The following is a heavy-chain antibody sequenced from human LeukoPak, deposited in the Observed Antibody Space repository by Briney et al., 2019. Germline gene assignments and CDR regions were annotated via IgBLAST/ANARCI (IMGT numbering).Heavy chain of an antibody. CDR2: IKQDGSEK. CDR1: GFTFSSYW. D-gene: IGHD6-19*01. V-gene: IGHV3-7*01. CDR3: ARHRLKAYTSGWSYDY. J-gene: IGHJ4*02. Sequence: GGSLRLSCAASGFTFSSYWMSWVRQAPGKGLEWVANIKQDGSEKYYVDSVKGRFTISRDNAKNSLYLQMNSLRAEDTAVYYCARHRLKAYTSGWSYDYWGQGTLVTVSS.